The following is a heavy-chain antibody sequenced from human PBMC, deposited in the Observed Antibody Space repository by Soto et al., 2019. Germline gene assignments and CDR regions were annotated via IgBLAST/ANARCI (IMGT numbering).Heavy chain of an antibody. J-gene: IGHJ4*02. V-gene: IGHV3-11*01. D-gene: IGHD6-6*01. Sequence: QVQLVESGGGLVKPGGSLRLSCAASGFTFSDYYMSWIRQAPGKGLEWVSYIILSASTIYYADSVKGRFTSSRDNAKNSLYLHMNSLRAEDTAVYYCARGRSSSVYVDYWGQGTLGTVSS. CDR1: GFTFSDYY. CDR3: ARGRSSSVYVDY. CDR2: IILSASTI.